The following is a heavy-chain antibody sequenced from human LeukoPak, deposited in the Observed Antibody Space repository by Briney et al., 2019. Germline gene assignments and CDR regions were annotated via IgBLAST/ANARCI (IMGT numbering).Heavy chain of an antibody. CDR1: GFTFSSYG. V-gene: IGHV3-30*02. CDR3: AKLSSGWYSDYYYYMDV. Sequence: PGGSLRLSCAASGFTFSSYGMHWVRQAPGKGLEWVAFIRYDGSNKYYADSVKGRFTISRDNSKNTLYLQMNSLRAEDTAVYYCAKLSSGWYSDYYYYMDVWGKGTTVTVSS. D-gene: IGHD6-19*01. CDR2: IRYDGSNK. J-gene: IGHJ6*03.